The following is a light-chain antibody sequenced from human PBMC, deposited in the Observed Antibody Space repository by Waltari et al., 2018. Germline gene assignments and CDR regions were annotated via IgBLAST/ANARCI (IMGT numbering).Light chain of an antibody. CDR1: QSVLFSSNNENY. CDR3: QQYYSIPRS. Sequence: DIVMTQSPDSLAVSLGERATINCKSSQSVLFSSNNENYLAWYQQKPGQPPKLLIYWASTRESGVPDRFGGSGSGTDFTLTISSLQAEDVAVYYCQQYYSIPRSFGQGTKLEIK. J-gene: IGKJ2*03. CDR2: WAS. V-gene: IGKV4-1*01.